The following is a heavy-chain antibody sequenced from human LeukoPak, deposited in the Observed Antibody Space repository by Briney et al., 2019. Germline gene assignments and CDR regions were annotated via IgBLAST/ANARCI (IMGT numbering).Heavy chain of an antibody. CDR3: ARDLLWFGELLYYYYGMDV. CDR1: GFTFSSYG. D-gene: IGHD3-10*01. CDR2: IWYDGSNK. Sequence: GRSLRLSCAASGFTFSSYGMHWVRQAPGKGLEWVAVIWYDGSNKYYADSVKGRFTISRDNSKNTLYLQMNSLRAEDTAVYYCARDLLWFGELLYYYYGMDVWGQGTTVTVSS. V-gene: IGHV3-33*01. J-gene: IGHJ6*02.